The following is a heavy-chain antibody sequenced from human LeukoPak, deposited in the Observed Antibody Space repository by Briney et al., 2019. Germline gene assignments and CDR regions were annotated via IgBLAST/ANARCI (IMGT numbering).Heavy chain of an antibody. J-gene: IGHJ4*02. Sequence: PGGSLRLSCAASGFTVSSNYMSWVRQAPGKGLEWVSVIYSGGSTYYADSVKGRFTISRDNSKNTLYLQMNSLRAEDTAVYYCARGTYDSSGYWDPFDYWGQGTLVTVSS. CDR1: GFTVSSNY. D-gene: IGHD3-22*01. CDR2: IYSGGST. CDR3: ARGTYDSSGYWDPFDY. V-gene: IGHV3-53*01.